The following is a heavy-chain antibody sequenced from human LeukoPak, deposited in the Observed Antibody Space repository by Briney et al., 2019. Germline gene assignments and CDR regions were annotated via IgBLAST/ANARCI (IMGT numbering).Heavy chain of an antibody. Sequence: SETLSLTCTVSGGSISSGGYYWSWIRQHPGKGLEWIGYIYYSGSTYYNPSLKSRVTISVDTSKNQFSLKLSSVTAADTAVYYCARVVVVAANYGMDVWGQGTTVTVSS. CDR1: GGSISSGGYY. CDR2: IYYSGST. J-gene: IGHJ6*02. D-gene: IGHD2-15*01. CDR3: ARVVVVAANYGMDV. V-gene: IGHV4-31*03.